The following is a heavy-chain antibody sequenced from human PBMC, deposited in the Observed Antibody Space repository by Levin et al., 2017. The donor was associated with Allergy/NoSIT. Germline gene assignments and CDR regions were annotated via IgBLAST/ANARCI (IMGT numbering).Heavy chain of an antibody. D-gene: IGHD3-22*01. Sequence: GGSLRLSCAASGFTFSNAWMNWVRQAPGKGLEWVGRIKSKTDGGTTDYAAPVKGRFTISRDDSKNTLYLQMNSLKTEDTAVYYCTTDNYDSSGYTYYYYYGMDVWGQGTTVTVSS. CDR2: IKSKTDGGTT. CDR3: TTDNYDSSGYTYYYYYGMDV. J-gene: IGHJ6*02. V-gene: IGHV3-15*07. CDR1: GFTFSNAW.